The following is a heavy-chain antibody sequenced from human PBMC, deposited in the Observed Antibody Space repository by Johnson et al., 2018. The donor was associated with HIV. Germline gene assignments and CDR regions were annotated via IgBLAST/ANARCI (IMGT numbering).Heavy chain of an antibody. CDR3: TKCEYNSDAFDI. CDR2: ISDRSDTT. J-gene: IGHJ3*02. Sequence: HLVESGGGLVQPGGSLRLSCAASGFDFSIYAMNWVRQAPGKGLEWVSGISDRSDTTYYADSVRGRFTISRDNSKNTLYLQMSSLRAEDTAVYYCTKCEYNSDAFDIWGQGTMLTVSS. V-gene: IGHV3-23*04. CDR1: GFDFSIYA. D-gene: IGHD5-12*01.